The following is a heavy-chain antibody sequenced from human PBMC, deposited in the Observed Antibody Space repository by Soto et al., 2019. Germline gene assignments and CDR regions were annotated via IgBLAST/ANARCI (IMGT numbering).Heavy chain of an antibody. CDR2: ISGSGDNT. CDR3: TKDQPGIDFEVGAASPS. J-gene: IGHJ4*02. D-gene: IGHD1-26*01. CDR1: GFTFKNYA. Sequence: GGSLRLSCAASGFTFKNYAMSWVRQAPGKGLEWVSAISGSGDNTFYADAVKGRFTISRDNSKSTLFLQMHSLRAEDSAVYYCTKDQPGIDFEVGAASPSWGQGTLVTVSS. V-gene: IGHV3-23*01.